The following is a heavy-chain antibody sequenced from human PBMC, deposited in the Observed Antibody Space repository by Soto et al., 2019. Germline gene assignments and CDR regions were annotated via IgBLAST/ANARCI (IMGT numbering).Heavy chain of an antibody. CDR3: ARKGVAFDY. CDR1: GFTFSSYS. CDR2: ISTTSSSI. J-gene: IGHJ4*02. D-gene: IGHD3-3*01. Sequence: GGSLRVSCEASGFTFSSYSMNWVRQAPGKGLEWISYISTTSSSIYYADSVKGRFTISRDNAKNSLFLQMNSLRDEDTAVYYCARKGVAFDYWGQGALVTVSS. V-gene: IGHV3-48*02.